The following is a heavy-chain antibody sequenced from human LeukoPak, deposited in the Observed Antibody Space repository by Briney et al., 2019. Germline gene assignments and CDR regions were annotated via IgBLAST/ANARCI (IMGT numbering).Heavy chain of an antibody. CDR2: IYYSGST. V-gene: IGHV4-59*01. D-gene: IGHD3-16*01. J-gene: IGHJ5*02. Sequence: SETLSLTCTVSGGSISSYYWSWIRQPPGKGLEWIGYIYYSGSTNYNPSLKSRVTISVDTSKNQFSLKLSSVAAADTAVYYCARDLRWFDPWGQGTLVTVSS. CDR1: GGSISSYY. CDR3: ARDLRWFDP.